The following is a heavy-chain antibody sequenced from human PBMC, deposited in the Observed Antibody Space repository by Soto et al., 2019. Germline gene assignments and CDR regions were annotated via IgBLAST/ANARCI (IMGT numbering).Heavy chain of an antibody. CDR2: IYRTGST. J-gene: IGHJ4*02. CDR3: ASRDPGTSVDY. V-gene: IGHV4-4*02. D-gene: IGHD1-7*01. Sequence: SETLSLTCAVSGGSFTSNNWWTWVRQPPGQGLEWIGEIYRTGSTNYNPSLKSRVTISLDKSENQFSLKVTSPTAADTAVYYCASRDPGTSVDYWGQGTLVTVSS. CDR1: GGSFTSNNW.